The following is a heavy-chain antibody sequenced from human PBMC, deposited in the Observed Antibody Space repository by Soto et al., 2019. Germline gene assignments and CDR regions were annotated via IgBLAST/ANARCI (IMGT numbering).Heavy chain of an antibody. CDR2: IIPIFGTA. Sequence: QVQLVQSGAEVKKPGSSVKVSCKASGGTFSSYAISWVRQAPGQGLEWMGGIIPIFGTANYAQKFQGRVTMTADKSTRTAYMELSSLRSEDTAVYYCARTVVASVGAIDWYYSSYGMDVWGQGTTVTVSS. V-gene: IGHV1-69*06. CDR3: ARTVVASVGAIDWYYSSYGMDV. D-gene: IGHD3-16*02. CDR1: GGTFSSYA. J-gene: IGHJ6*02.